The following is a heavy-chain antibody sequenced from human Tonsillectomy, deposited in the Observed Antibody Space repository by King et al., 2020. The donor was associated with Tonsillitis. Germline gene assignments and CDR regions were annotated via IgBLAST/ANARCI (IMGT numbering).Heavy chain of an antibody. V-gene: IGHV4-59*01. D-gene: IGHD3-10*01. J-gene: IGHJ6*02. CDR1: GGSISSYY. Sequence: VQLQESGPGLVKPSETLSLTCTVSGGSISSYYWSWIRQPPGKGLEWIGYIYYSGSTNYNPSLKSRVTISVDTSKNQFSLKLSSVTAADTAVYYWGRGGGGSGSYYYYGMDVSGQGTTVTVSS. CDR3: GRGGGGSGSYYYYGMDV. CDR2: IYYSGST.